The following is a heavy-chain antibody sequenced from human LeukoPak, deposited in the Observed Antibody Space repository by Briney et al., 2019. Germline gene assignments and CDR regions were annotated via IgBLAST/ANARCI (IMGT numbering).Heavy chain of an antibody. J-gene: IGHJ6*02. V-gene: IGHV3-11*01. D-gene: IGHD4-11*01. CDR1: GFTFSDYY. CDR3: GRDGLTVTSVYYYYGMDV. CDR2: ISSSGSTI. Sequence: GGSLRLSCAASGFTFSDYYMSWIRQAPGKGLEWVSYISSSGSTIYYADSVKGRFTISRDNAKNSLYLQMNSLRAEDTAVYYCGRDGLTVTSVYYYYGMDVWGQGTTVTVSS.